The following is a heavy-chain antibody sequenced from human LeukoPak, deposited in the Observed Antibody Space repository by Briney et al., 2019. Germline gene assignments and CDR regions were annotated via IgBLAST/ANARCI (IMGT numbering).Heavy chain of an antibody. Sequence: ASVKVSCKASGYTFTGYYMHWVRQAPGQGLEWMGWINPNSGGTNYAQKFQGRVTMTRDTSISTAYMELSRLRPDDTAVYYCARSDDYGDTYFDYWGQGTLVTVSS. CDR3: ARSDDYGDTYFDY. J-gene: IGHJ4*02. D-gene: IGHD4-17*01. V-gene: IGHV1-2*02. CDR2: INPNSGGT. CDR1: GYTFTGYY.